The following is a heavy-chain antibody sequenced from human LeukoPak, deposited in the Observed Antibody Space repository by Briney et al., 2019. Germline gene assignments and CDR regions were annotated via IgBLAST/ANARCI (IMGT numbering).Heavy chain of an antibody. Sequence: GGSLRLSCAASGFTFSSYWMSWVRQAPGKGLEWVANIKQDGSEKYYVDSVKGRFTISRDNAKNSLYLQMNSLRAEDTAVYYCARVSGSYYNPYYFDYWGQGTLVTVSS. V-gene: IGHV3-7*03. CDR2: IKQDGSEK. CDR3: ARVSGSYYNPYYFDY. CDR1: GFTFSSYW. J-gene: IGHJ4*02. D-gene: IGHD3-10*01.